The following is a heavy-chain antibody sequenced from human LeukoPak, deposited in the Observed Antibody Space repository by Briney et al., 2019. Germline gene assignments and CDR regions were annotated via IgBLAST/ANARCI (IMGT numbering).Heavy chain of an antibody. CDR2: INPNSGCT. Sequence: ASVKVSCKASGYTFTGYYMHWVRQAPGQGLEWMGWINPNSGCTNYAQKFQGRFTITRDTSISTAYMELSRLRSDDTAVYYCACPYYSDSSGYYHPFDYWGQGTLVTVSS. CDR1: GYTFTGYY. D-gene: IGHD3-22*01. CDR3: ACPYYSDSSGYYHPFDY. V-gene: IGHV1-2*02. J-gene: IGHJ4*02.